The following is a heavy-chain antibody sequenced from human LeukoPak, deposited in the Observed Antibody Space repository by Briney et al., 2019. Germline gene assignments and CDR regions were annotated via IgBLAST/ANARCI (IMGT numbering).Heavy chain of an antibody. V-gene: IGHV3-7*01. CDR1: GFTFSSYW. D-gene: IGHD6-19*01. J-gene: IGHJ4*02. CDR3: ARVLAVAGTYYFDS. CDR2: IKQDGSEK. Sequence: GGSLRLSCAASGFTFSSYWMSWVRQAPGKGLEWVANIKQDGSEKYYVDSVKGRFTISRDNAKNSLYLQMNSLRAEDTAVYYCARVLAVAGTYYFDSWGQGARVTVSS.